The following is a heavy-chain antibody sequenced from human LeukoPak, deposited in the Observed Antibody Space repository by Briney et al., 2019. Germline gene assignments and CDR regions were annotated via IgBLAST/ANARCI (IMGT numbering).Heavy chain of an antibody. J-gene: IGHJ5*02. CDR1: GFTFSDYW. Sequence: PGGSLRLSCAASGFTFSDYWMHWVRQAPGKGLEWDSRIIGDGSTTIYADPVKGRFTISRDNAENTMYLQMNSLRVEDTAVYYCTRRVSATRWFDPWGQGTLVTVSS. CDR3: TRRVSATRWFDP. D-gene: IGHD2-15*01. V-gene: IGHV3-74*01. CDR2: IIGDGSTT.